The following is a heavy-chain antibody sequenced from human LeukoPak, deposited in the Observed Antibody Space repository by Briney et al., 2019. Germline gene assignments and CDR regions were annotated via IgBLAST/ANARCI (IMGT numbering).Heavy chain of an antibody. J-gene: IGHJ4*02. CDR1: GFTFSSYS. V-gene: IGHV3-21*01. CDR3: ARGETWTGVGTHGSEALHC. Sequence: GGSLRLSCAASGFTFSSYSMNWVRQAPGMGLEWVSSISSSSSYIYYADSVKGRFTISRDNAKNSLYLQMNSLRAEDTAVYYCARGETWTGVGTHGSEALHCWGQGTPVTVSS. CDR2: ISSSSSYI. D-gene: IGHD3/OR15-3a*01.